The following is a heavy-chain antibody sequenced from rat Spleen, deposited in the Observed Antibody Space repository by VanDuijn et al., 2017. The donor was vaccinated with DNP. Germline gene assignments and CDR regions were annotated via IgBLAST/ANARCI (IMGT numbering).Heavy chain of an antibody. J-gene: IGHJ3*01. D-gene: IGHD1-2*01. Sequence: QVQLQQSGAELAKPGSSVKISCQASGYICTSYHIGWIKQTTGQGLEYIGYINMGSGGTDYNEKIKGKATLTVDKSSSTAFMQLSSLTPDDSAVYYCARSGWVAAPIWFAYWGQGTLVTVSS. CDR2: INMGSGGT. V-gene: IGHV1-43*01. CDR3: ARSGWVAAPIWFAY. CDR1: GYICTSYH.